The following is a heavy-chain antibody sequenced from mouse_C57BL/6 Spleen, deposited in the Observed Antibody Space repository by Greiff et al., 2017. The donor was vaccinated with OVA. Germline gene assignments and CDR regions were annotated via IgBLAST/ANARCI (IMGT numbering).Heavy chain of an antibody. D-gene: IGHD1-1*01. CDR1: GYTFTSYW. CDR2: IYPGSGST. CDR3: ARGVYYGSSFYARDY. J-gene: IGHJ4*01. V-gene: IGHV1-55*01. Sequence: QVQLQQPGAELVKPGASVKMSCKASGYTFTSYWITWVKQRPGHGLEWIGDIYPGSGSTNYNEKFKSTATLTVDTSSSTAYMQLSSLTSEDSAVYYCARGVYYGSSFYARDYWGQGTSVTVSS.